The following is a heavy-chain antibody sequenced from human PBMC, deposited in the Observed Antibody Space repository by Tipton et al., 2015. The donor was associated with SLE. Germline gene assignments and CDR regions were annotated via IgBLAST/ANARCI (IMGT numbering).Heavy chain of an antibody. D-gene: IGHD5-24*01. CDR2: IYYSGST. CDR1: GGSISSSSYY. CDR3: ARGVLDGYNSDFDY. V-gene: IGHV4-39*07. Sequence: TLSLTCTVSGGSISSSSYYWGWIRQPPGKGLEWIGSIYYSGSTYYNPSLKSRVTISVDTSKNQFSLKLSSVTAADTAVYYCARGVLDGYNSDFDYWGQGTLVTVSS. J-gene: IGHJ4*02.